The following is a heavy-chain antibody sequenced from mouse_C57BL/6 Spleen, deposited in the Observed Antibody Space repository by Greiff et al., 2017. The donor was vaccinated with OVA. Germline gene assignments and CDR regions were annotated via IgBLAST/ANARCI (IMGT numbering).Heavy chain of an antibody. V-gene: IGHV1-26*01. D-gene: IGHD3-2*02. Sequence: EVQLQQSGPELVKPGASVKISCKASGYTFTDYYMHWVKQSHGKSLEWIGDINPNDGGTSYNQKFKGKATLTVDKSSSTAYMELRSLTSEDSAVYYCARHSSGYDYWGQGTTLTVSS. CDR1: GYTFTDYY. CDR3: ARHSSGYDY. CDR2: INPNDGGT. J-gene: IGHJ2*01.